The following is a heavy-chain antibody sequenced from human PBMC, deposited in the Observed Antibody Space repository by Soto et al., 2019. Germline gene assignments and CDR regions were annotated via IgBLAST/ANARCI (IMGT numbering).Heavy chain of an antibody. CDR2: IKSIRDGGTT. CDR1: GFPFNYAW. D-gene: IGHD3-9*01. Sequence: GGSLRLSCATSGFPFNYAWMNWLRQAPGKGLEWVARIKSIRDGGTTDYAAPVKGRFIISRDESKNTVYLQMNSLKADDTAVYYCTTDIDKEVYWGRGALVTVSS. J-gene: IGHJ4*02. CDR3: TTDIDKEVY. V-gene: IGHV3-15*01.